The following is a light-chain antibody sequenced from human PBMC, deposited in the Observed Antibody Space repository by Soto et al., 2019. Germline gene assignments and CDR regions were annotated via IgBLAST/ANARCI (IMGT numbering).Light chain of an antibody. V-gene: IGKV1-9*01. J-gene: IGKJ4*01. Sequence: DIQLTQSPSFLSASIGDRVTITCRASQDVSSYLAWYQQRPGKAPKLLIYAASTSQSGVPSRFSGSGSGTEFTLTISSLQPEDFATYYCQQVNSFPVTFGGGTKVEIK. CDR3: QQVNSFPVT. CDR1: QDVSSY. CDR2: AAS.